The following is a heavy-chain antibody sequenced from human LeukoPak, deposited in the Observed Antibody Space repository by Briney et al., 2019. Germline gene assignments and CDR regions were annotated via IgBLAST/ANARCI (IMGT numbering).Heavy chain of an antibody. CDR1: GGSISRYY. Sequence: SETLSLTCTVSGGSISRYYWSWIRQPPGKGLERIGYIYYSGSTNYNPSLKSRVTISVDTSKNQFSLKLSSVTAADTAVYYCARQLRGYSYGSWFDPWGQGTLVTVSS. CDR3: ARQLRGYSYGSWFDP. V-gene: IGHV4-59*01. J-gene: IGHJ5*02. D-gene: IGHD5-18*01. CDR2: IYYSGST.